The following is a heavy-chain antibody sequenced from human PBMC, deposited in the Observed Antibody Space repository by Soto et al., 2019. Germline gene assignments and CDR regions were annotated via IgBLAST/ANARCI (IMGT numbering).Heavy chain of an antibody. CDR1: GGSFSGYY. CDR2: INHSGST. D-gene: IGHD3-3*01. V-gene: IGHV4-34*01. J-gene: IGHJ5*02. CDR3: ARVIRTAIYDFWSGWITEARPNWFDP. Sequence: SETLSLTCAVYGGSFSGYYWSWIRQPPGKGLEWIGEINHSGSTNYNPSLKSRVTISVDTSKNQFSLKLSSVTAADTAVYYCARVIRTAIYDFWSGWITEARPNWFDPWGQGTLVTVSS.